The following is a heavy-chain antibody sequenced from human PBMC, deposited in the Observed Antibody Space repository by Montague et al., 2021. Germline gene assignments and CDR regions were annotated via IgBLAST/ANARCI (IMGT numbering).Heavy chain of an antibody. CDR2: IKQDGSEK. CDR1: GFTFNNYW. D-gene: IGHD2-21*01. V-gene: IGHV3-7*01. CDR3: ARDQGQGYCGGDCYVGLDY. Sequence: SLRLSCAASGFTFNNYWMSWVRQAPGKGLEWVANIKQDGSEKHYVDSVKGRFTISRDNAKNSLYQQMNSLRAEDTAVYFCARDQGQGYCGGDCYVGLDYWGQGTLVTVSS. J-gene: IGHJ4*02.